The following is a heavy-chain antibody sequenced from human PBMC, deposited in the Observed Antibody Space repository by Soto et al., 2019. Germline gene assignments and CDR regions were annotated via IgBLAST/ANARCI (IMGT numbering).Heavy chain of an antibody. CDR3: ARTTVTGTIYYFDP. CDR2: IIPNSGDK. V-gene: IGHV1-2*02. Sequence: QVQLVQSGAEVKKPGASVKVSCEASGYSFTDYYIQWVRQAPGQGLELVGWIIPNSGDKKYGKKFQGRVTMTRDTSISTAYMELSRLEYDDTAVHYCARTTVTGTIYYFDPWGQGTLVTVSS. CDR1: GYSFTDYY. D-gene: IGHD6-19*01. J-gene: IGHJ4*02.